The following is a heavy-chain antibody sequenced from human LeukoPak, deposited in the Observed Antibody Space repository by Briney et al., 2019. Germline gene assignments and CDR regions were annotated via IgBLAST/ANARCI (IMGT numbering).Heavy chain of an antibody. D-gene: IGHD2-21*02. J-gene: IGHJ3*02. V-gene: IGHV3-21*01. CDR2: ISSSSSYI. CDR1: GFTFNTYS. CDR3: ARPTVVVTGVGAFDI. Sequence: PGGSLRLSCEASGFTFNTYSMNWVRQAPGKGLEWVSSISSSSSYIYYADSVKGRFTISRDNAKNSLYLQMNSLRAEDTAVYYCARPTVVVTGVGAFDIWGQGTMVTVSS.